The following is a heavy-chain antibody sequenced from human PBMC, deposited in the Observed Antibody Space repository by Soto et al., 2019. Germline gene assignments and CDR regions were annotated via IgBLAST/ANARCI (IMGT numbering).Heavy chain of an antibody. CDR3: ASPFWFDP. CDR2: ISTTGSHI. J-gene: IGHJ5*02. CDR1: GFSFSSYS. Sequence: EVPLVESGGGLVKPGGSLRLSCAASGFSFSSYSMNWVRQAPGRGLEWVSSISTTGSHIYYADSVKGRFTISRDNAKNSLYLQMNSLRAEDTAVYYCASPFWFDPWGQGTLVTVSS. V-gene: IGHV3-21*02.